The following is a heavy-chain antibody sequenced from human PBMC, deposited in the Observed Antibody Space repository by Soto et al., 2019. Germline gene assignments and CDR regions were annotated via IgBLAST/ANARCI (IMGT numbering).Heavy chain of an antibody. J-gene: IGHJ3*02. D-gene: IGHD4-17*01. CDR2: IIPIFATA. Sequence: QVQLVQSGAEVKKPGSSVKVSCKASGDTFSNYPISWVRQAPGQGLEWMGGIIPIFATANYAQKFQGRVTITADEAASTAYMELSSLRSDDTAVYYCARVPFDYGGNSEVWVGAFDIWGQGTMVTVSS. CDR3: ARVPFDYGGNSEVWVGAFDI. CDR1: GDTFSNYP. V-gene: IGHV1-69*01.